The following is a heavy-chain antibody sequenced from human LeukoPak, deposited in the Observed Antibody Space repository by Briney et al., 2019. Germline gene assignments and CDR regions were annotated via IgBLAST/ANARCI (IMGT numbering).Heavy chain of an antibody. V-gene: IGHV1-2*02. Sequence: ASVKVSCKVSGYTLTELSMHWVRQAPGQGLEWMGWINPNSGGTNYAQKFQGRVTMTRDTSISTAYMELSRLRSDDTAVYYCARGGGYSYGPSSDAFDIWGQGTMVTVSS. CDR1: GYTLTELS. D-gene: IGHD5-18*01. J-gene: IGHJ3*02. CDR2: INPNSGGT. CDR3: ARGGGYSYGPSSDAFDI.